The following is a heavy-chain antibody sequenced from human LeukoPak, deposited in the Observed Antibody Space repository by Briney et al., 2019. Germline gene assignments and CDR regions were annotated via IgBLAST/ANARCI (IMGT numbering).Heavy chain of an antibody. CDR1: GGSVSSSNYH. CDR3: ARRSDDYGNYYDY. CDR2: FHYRGST. Sequence: SETLPLTCTVSGGSVSSSNYHWGWIRQSPQKGLEWIGNFHYRGSTYYNPSLKRRITISVDTSKNQFSLTLTSVTAADTALYYCARRSDDYGNYYDYWGQGTLVTVSS. D-gene: IGHD4-17*01. J-gene: IGHJ4*02. V-gene: IGHV4-39*01.